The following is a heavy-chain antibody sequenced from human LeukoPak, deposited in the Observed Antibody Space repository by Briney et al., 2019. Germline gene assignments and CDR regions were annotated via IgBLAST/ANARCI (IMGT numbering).Heavy chain of an antibody. CDR2: IYYSGST. J-gene: IGHJ6*03. CDR1: GGSISSYY. D-gene: IGHD6-13*01. V-gene: IGHV4-59*01. CDR3: ARQRAAAGTDYYYMDV. Sequence: SETLSLTCTVSGGSISSYYWSWIRQPPGKGLEWIGYIYYSGSTNYNPSLKSRVTISVDTSKNQFSLKLSSVTAADTAVYYCARQRAAAGTDYYYMDVWGKGTTVTDSS.